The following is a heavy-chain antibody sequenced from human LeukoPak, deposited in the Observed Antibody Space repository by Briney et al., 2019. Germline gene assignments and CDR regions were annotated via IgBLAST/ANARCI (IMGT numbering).Heavy chain of an antibody. CDR3: AIGELLYDAFDI. CDR2: INPNSGGT. J-gene: IGHJ3*02. Sequence: ASVKVSRKASGYTFTGYYMHWVRQAPGQGLKWMGWINPNSGGTNYAQKFQGWVTMTRDTSISTAYMELSRLRSDDTAVYYCAIGELLYDAFDIWGQGTMVTVSS. CDR1: GYTFTGYY. V-gene: IGHV1-2*04. D-gene: IGHD3-10*01.